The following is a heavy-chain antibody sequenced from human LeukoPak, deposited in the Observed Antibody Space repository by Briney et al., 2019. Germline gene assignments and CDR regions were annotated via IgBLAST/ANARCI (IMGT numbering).Heavy chain of an antibody. CDR2: ISSSGSTI. D-gene: IGHD5-12*01. CDR1: GFTFSSYE. J-gene: IGHJ5*02. CDR3: ARSRYSGDDWGGRWFDP. V-gene: IGHV3-48*03. Sequence: TGGSLRLSCAASGFTFSSYEMNWVRQAPGEGLEWVSYISSSGSTIYYADSVKGRFTISRDNAKNSLYLQMNSLRAEDTAVYYCARSRYSGDDWGGRWFDPWGQGTLVTVSS.